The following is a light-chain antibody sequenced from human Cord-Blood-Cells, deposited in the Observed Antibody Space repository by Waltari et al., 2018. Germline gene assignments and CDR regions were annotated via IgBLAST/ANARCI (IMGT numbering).Light chain of an antibody. CDR2: EVS. Sequence: QSALTQPASVSGSPRQSITISCTATSSDVGGHNYVSWYQQHPGKAPKLMIYEVSNRPSGVSNRFSGSKSGNTASLTISGLQAEGEADYYCSSYTSSSTLVFGTGTKVTVL. V-gene: IGLV2-14*01. CDR1: SSDVGGHNY. J-gene: IGLJ1*01. CDR3: SSYTSSSTLV.